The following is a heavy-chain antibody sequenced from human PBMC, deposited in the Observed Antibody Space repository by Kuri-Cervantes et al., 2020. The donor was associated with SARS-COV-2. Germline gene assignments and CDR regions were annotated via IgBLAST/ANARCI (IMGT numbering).Heavy chain of an antibody. D-gene: IGHD5-24*01. CDR3: ASRRGSRDGIAAGDAFDI. Sequence: ASVKVSCKASGYTFTSYDINWVRQATGQGLEWMGWMNPNSGNTGYAQKFQGRVTITADNTTSTNYMELSSLKSEDTAVYYWASRRGSRDGIAAGDAFDIWGQGTMVTVSS. J-gene: IGHJ3*02. CDR1: GYTFTSYD. V-gene: IGHV1-8*03. CDR2: MNPNSGNT.